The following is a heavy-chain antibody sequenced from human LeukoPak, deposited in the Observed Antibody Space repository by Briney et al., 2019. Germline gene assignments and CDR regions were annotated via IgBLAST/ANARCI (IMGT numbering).Heavy chain of an antibody. J-gene: IGHJ4*02. V-gene: IGHV3-23*01. CDR1: GFTFSSHA. CDR2: ISGSGSTT. CDR3: AKGRSVVEGENFDY. Sequence: QPGGSLRLSCAASGFTFSSHAMTWVRQAPGKGLEWVSGISGSGSTTYYADSVKGRFTISRVNFKNTLYLQMNSLRAEDTAVYYCAKGRSVVEGENFDYWGQGTLVTVSS. D-gene: IGHD2-21*01.